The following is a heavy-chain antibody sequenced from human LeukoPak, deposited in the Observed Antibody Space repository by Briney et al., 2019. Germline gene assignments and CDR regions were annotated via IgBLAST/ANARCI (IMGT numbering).Heavy chain of an antibody. CDR2: ISSSSSYI. D-gene: IGHD3-10*01. Sequence: PGGSLRLSCAASGFTFSSYSMNWVRQAPGKGLEWVSSISSSSSYIYYADSVKGRFTISRDNAKNSLYLQMNCLRAEDTAVYYCARALKRGPDYWGQGTLVTVSS. J-gene: IGHJ4*02. V-gene: IGHV3-21*01. CDR1: GFTFSSYS. CDR3: ARALKRGPDY.